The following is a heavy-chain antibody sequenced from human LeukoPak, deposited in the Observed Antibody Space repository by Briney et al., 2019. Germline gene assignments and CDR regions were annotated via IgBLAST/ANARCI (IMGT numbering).Heavy chain of an antibody. CDR1: GFTFDSYA. D-gene: IGHD1-26*01. Sequence: GGSLRLSCAASGFTFDSYAMSWVRQAPGRGLEWVSSTSGSGSSTYYADSVKGRFTNSRDNSKNTLYLQMDSLRIEDTAEYYCAKGNSARSGSYYGDYWGQGTLVTVSS. CDR2: TSGSGSST. V-gene: IGHV3-23*01. J-gene: IGHJ4*02. CDR3: AKGNSARSGSYYGDY.